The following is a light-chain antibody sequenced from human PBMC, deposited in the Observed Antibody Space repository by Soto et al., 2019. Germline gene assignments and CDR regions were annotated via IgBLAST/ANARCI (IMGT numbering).Light chain of an antibody. V-gene: IGKV1-39*01. CDR2: GAS. CDR1: HNINNY. Sequence: DIQMTQSPSSLSASVGDRVTITCRASHNINNYLNWFQQKPGKAPNLLIYGASSLESGVPSRFSGSGSGTDFTLTISNLQPEDFATYYCQQSHSHEPSTFGPGTKVAVK. J-gene: IGKJ3*01. CDR3: QQSHSHEPST.